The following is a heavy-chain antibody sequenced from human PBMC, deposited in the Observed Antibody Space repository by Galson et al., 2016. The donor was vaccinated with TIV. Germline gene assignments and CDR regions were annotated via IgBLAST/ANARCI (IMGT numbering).Heavy chain of an antibody. Sequence: SLRLSCAASEFAFSAYAMHWVRQAPGKGPEWVANIKPDGDYKYYVDSLKGRFTISRDNAKNSLYLQMNSLRAEDTAVYYCARGNDPGATYSLDYWGQGTLVTVSS. CDR1: EFAFSAYA. V-gene: IGHV3-7*01. J-gene: IGHJ4*02. CDR3: ARGNDPGATYSLDY. D-gene: IGHD1-1*01. CDR2: IKPDGDYK.